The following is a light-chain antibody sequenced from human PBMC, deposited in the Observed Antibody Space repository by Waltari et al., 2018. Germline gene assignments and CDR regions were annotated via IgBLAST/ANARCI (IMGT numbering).Light chain of an antibody. Sequence: DIQMTQSPSALSASVGDRVTITCRASQSISNWLAWYQQKPGKAPNLLISKASSLQSGVPSRCSGSGSGTEFTLTIGSLQPDDVATYYCQQYNSFPYTFGQGTKREIK. CDR2: KAS. V-gene: IGKV1-5*03. CDR3: QQYNSFPYT. CDR1: QSISNW. J-gene: IGKJ2*01.